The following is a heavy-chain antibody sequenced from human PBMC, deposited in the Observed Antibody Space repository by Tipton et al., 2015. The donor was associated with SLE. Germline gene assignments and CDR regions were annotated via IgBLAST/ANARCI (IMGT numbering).Heavy chain of an antibody. Sequence: TLSLTCTVSGGSISSYYWSWIRQPPGKGLEWIGYINDSGNTNYNPSLESRVTISLDTSKNQFSLKLSSVTGADTAVYYCAREAAISPVDAFDIWGQGTMVSVSS. CDR1: GGSISSYY. CDR2: INDSGNT. V-gene: IGHV4-59*01. CDR3: AREAAISPVDAFDI. D-gene: IGHD2-2*02. J-gene: IGHJ3*02.